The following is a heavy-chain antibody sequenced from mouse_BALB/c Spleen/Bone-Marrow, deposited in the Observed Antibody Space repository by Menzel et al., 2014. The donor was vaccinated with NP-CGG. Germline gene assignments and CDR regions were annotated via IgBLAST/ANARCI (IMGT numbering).Heavy chain of an antibody. J-gene: IGHJ3*01. CDR1: GFNIIYAY. V-gene: IGHV14-3*02. D-gene: IGHD1-3*01. CDR2: IYPANGNT. CDR3: ARSPGEVNY. Sequence: EVKLQESGAELVKPGASVELSCTASGFNIIYAYIHWVKRRPEQGLEWIGRIYPANGNTNYDPKFQGKATITADTSSNTAYLHLNSLTSEDTAVYYCARSPGEVNYWGQGTLVTVSA.